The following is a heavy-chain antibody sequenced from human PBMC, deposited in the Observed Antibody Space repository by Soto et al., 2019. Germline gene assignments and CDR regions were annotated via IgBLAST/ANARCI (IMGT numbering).Heavy chain of an antibody. CDR3: ESDYGDYDPPHY. D-gene: IGHD4-17*01. CDR1: GFTFSDCY. CDR2: ISSSGSDE. J-gene: IGHJ4*02. Sequence: QVQLVESGGGLVKPGGSLRLSCAASGFTFSDCYMSWIRQAPGKGLEWVSYISSSGSDEYYADSVKGRFTISRDNAKHSGYLQMTSLRAEDTAAYYCESDYGDYDPPHYWGQGTLVTVSS. V-gene: IGHV3-11*01.